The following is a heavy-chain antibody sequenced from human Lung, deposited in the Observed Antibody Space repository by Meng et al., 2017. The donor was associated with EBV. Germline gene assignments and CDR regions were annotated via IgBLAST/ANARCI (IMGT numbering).Heavy chain of an antibody. J-gene: IGHJ5*02. CDR3: ATTTVRGVNWIDP. Sequence: QVQLKESGPGLGKPSETLSLTCTVSGGSISSYYWSWIRQHPGKGLEWIGYIYYSGSTYYNPSLKSRVTISVDTSKNQFSLNLTVVTAADTAVYYCATTTVRGVNWIDPWGQGTLVTVSS. CDR2: IYYSGST. V-gene: IGHV4-59*06. CDR1: GGSISSYY. D-gene: IGHD3-10*01.